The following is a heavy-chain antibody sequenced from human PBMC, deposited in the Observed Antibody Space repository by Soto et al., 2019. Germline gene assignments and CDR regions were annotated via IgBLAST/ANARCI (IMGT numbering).Heavy chain of an antibody. CDR3: ARANGCIAVAGTGWFDP. J-gene: IGHJ5*02. CDR1: AFSLSTSGMC. V-gene: IGHV2-70*01. D-gene: IGHD6-19*01. Sequence: SGPTLVNPTQTLTLTCTFSAFSLSTSGMCVSWIRQPPGKALGWLALIDWDDDKYYSTSLKTRLTISKDTSKNQVVLAMTNMDPVDTATYYCARANGCIAVAGTGWFDPWGQGTLVTVSS. CDR2: IDWDDDK.